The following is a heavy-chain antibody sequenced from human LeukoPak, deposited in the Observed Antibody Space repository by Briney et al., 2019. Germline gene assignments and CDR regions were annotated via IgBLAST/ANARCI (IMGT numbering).Heavy chain of an antibody. J-gene: IGHJ4*02. CDR1: GYTFTGYY. Sequence: GASVKVCCKASGYTFTGYYMHWVRQAPGQGLEWMGWINPNSGGTNYAQKFQGRVTMTRDTSISTAYMELSRLRSDDTAVYYCARDGPVLRFLEWLFENWGQGTLVTVSS. CDR3: ARDGPVLRFLEWLFEN. V-gene: IGHV1-2*02. CDR2: INPNSGGT. D-gene: IGHD3-3*01.